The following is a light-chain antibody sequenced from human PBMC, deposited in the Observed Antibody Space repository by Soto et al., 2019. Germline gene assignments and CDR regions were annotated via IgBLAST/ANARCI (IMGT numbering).Light chain of an antibody. Sequence: EIVMTQSPATLSASPGDRATLFCRASQNVSTSLAWYQQIPGQPPRLLIHGASNRAPGIPDRFSGGGSGTDFTLTISRLEPEDFAVYYCQQFSSYPLTFGGGTKVDIK. CDR2: GAS. CDR3: QQFSSYPLT. V-gene: IGKV3-20*01. CDR1: QNVSTS. J-gene: IGKJ4*01.